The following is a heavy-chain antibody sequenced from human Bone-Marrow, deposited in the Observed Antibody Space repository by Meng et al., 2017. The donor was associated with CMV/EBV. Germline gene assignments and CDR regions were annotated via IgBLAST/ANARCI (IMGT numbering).Heavy chain of an antibody. J-gene: IGHJ4*02. D-gene: IGHD3-22*01. V-gene: IGHV5-51*01. CDR1: GYSFTSYW. Sequence: GGSLRLSCKGSGYSFTSYWIGWVRQMPGKGLEWMGIIYPGDSDTRVSLSLQGQVTISADKSINTAYLQWSSLKASDTAVYYCARQRGGYDSSGYYEYWGQGKLVTVSS. CDR2: IYPGDSDT. CDR3: ARQRGGYDSSGYYEY.